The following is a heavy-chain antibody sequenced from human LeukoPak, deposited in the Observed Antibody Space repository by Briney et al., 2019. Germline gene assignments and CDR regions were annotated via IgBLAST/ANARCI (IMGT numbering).Heavy chain of an antibody. CDR2: IYYSGST. D-gene: IGHD6-13*01. J-gene: IGHJ5*02. CDR1: GGSISSGSYY. V-gene: IGHV4-61*10. Sequence: SETLSLTCTVSGGSISSGSYYWSWIRQPAGKGLEWIGYIYYSGSTNYNPSLKSRVTISVDTSKNQFSLKLSSVTAADTAVYYCAREDSSSWSGLGFDPWGQGTLVTVSS. CDR3: AREDSSSWSGLGFDP.